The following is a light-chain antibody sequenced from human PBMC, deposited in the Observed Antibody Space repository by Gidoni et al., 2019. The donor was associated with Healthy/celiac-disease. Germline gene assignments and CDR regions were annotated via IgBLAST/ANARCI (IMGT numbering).Light chain of an antibody. CDR3: QQRSNWLT. CDR2: DAS. V-gene: IGKV3-11*01. Sequence: PGESATLACRASQSVRSYLAWYQQKPGQAPRLLIYDASNRATGSPARFSGSGSGTDFTLTISSLEPEDFAVYYCQQRSNWLTFGGGTKVEIK. J-gene: IGKJ4*01. CDR1: QSVRSY.